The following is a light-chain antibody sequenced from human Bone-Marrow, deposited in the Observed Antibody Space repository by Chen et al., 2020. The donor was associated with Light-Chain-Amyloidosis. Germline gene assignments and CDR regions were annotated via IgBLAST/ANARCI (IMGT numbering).Light chain of an antibody. V-gene: IGLV1-40*01. CDR3: QSYDSSLSASNWV. J-gene: IGLJ3*02. Sequence: QAVLTQPPSVSGAPGPRVTISCPGSSSNIGAGYDVHWYQQLPGTAPKLLIYGNSNRPSGVPDRFSGSKSGTSASLAITGLQAEDEADYYCQSYDSSLSASNWVFGGGTKLTVL. CDR2: GNS. CDR1: SSNIGAGYD.